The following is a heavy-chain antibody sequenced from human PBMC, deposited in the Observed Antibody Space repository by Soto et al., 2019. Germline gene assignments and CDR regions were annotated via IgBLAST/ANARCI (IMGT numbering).Heavy chain of an antibody. J-gene: IGHJ4*02. D-gene: IGHD5-12*01. CDR3: SRDHTSGGYDY. Sequence: GGSLRLSCAASGFSVNNIYMSWVRQAPGKGLEWVSTISDGGKTFYADSVKGRFTLSRDNFKNTLFLRMSSLRVEDTAVYYCSRDHTSGGYDYRGQGTLVTVSS. V-gene: IGHV3-53*01. CDR1: GFSVNNIY. CDR2: ISDGGKT.